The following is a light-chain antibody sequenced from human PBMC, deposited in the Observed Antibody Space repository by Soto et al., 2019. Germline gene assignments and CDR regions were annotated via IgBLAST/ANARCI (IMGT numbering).Light chain of an antibody. CDR3: QQYNNWPPIT. Sequence: EIMMTQSPATLSVSPGERATLSCRASQSVSNNLAWYQQKPGQAPRLLIYYASTRATGIPARFSGSGSGTEFTLTISSLPSEDFALYYCQQYNNWPPITFGQGTRREIK. CDR1: QSVSNN. V-gene: IGKV3-15*01. CDR2: YAS. J-gene: IGKJ5*01.